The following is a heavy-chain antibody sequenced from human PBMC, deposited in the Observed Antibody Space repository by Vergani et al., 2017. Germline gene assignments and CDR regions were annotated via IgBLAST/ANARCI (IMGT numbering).Heavy chain of an antibody. D-gene: IGHD2-2*01. CDR1: GYTFTDYF. V-gene: IGHV1-2*02. CDR3: ARVGTSANRDYLDY. CDR2: INPNSGGT. Sequence: QVQLVQSGAEVKKPGASVKVSCKASGYTFTDYFMHWVRQAPGQGLEWMGWINPNSGGTNYAQKFQGRVTMTRDTSISTAYMELSNLRSDETAVYYCARVGTSANRDYLDYWGQGTLVTVSS. J-gene: IGHJ4*02.